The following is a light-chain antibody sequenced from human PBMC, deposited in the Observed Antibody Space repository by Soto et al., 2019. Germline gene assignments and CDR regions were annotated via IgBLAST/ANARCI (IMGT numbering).Light chain of an antibody. CDR3: SAYAGSSTWV. J-gene: IGLJ2*01. CDR1: NSDIGGYSY. CDR2: EVY. Sequence: QSALTQPASVSGSPGQSITISCTGSNSDIGGYSYVSWYQQHPGKAPKLMIYEVYKRHSGVPDRFSGSKSGNTASLTVSGLQAEDDADYYCSAYAGSSTWVFGGGTKLTVL. V-gene: IGLV2-8*01.